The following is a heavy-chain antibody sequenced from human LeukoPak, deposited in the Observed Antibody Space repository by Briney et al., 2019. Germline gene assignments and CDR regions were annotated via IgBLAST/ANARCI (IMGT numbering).Heavy chain of an antibody. D-gene: IGHD3-16*01. J-gene: IGHJ6*03. Sequence: APVKVSCKASGYTFTGYYMHWVRQAPGQGLEWMGWINPNSGGTNYAQKFQGRVTMTRDTSISTAYMELSRLRSDDTAVYYCAREGGIRSGTYYYYYYMDVWGKGTTVTVSS. CDR1: GYTFTGYY. V-gene: IGHV1-2*02. CDR3: AREGGIRSGTYYYYYYMDV. CDR2: INPNSGGT.